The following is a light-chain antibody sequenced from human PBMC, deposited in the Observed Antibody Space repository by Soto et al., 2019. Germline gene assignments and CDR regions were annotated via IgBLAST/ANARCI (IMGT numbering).Light chain of an antibody. V-gene: IGLV1-51*01. J-gene: IGLJ1*01. CDR3: GSWDSSLPAYV. CDR2: DDN. CDR1: SSNIGGNS. Sequence: QSVLTQPPSVSAAPGQKVTISCSGSSSNIGGNSVSWYQQLPGTAPKLLIYDDNKRPAGIPDRFSGSKSGTSATLGITGLQTGEEADYYCGSWDSSLPAYVFGTATKLTV.